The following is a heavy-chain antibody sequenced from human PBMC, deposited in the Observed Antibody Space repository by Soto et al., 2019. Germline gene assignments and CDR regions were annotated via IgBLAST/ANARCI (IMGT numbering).Heavy chain of an antibody. CDR1: GFTFSDSW. V-gene: IGHV3-7*01. D-gene: IGHD3-16*01. CDR2: IKQDGSEK. CDR3: ANLGRHG. Sequence: HLGGSLRLSCAASGFTFSDSWMDWVRQAPGKGPEWVANIKQDGSEKNYVDSVKGRFTISRDNAKNSLYLQMNSLRAEDTAVYYCANLGRHGWGQGTTVTVSS. J-gene: IGHJ6*02.